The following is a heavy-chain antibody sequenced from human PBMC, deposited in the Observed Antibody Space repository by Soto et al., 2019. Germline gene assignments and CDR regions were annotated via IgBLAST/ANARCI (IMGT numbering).Heavy chain of an antibody. CDR2: IYYSGST. J-gene: IGHJ6*02. Sequence: PSETLSLTCTVSGGSISSSSYYWGWIRQPPGKGLEWIGSIYYSGSTYYNPSLKSRVTISVDTPKNQFSLKLSSVTAADTAVYYCARRLSTVTTGYYYYYYGMDVWGQGTTVTVSS. CDR1: GGSISSSSYY. D-gene: IGHD4-17*01. V-gene: IGHV4-39*01. CDR3: ARRLSTVTTGYYYYYYGMDV.